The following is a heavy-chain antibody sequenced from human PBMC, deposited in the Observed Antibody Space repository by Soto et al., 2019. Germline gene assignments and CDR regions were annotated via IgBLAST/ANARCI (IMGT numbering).Heavy chain of an antibody. CDR1: GYTFSNYG. CDR3: AXDPGFGFGYSYAFAMDV. J-gene: IGHJ6*02. V-gene: IGHV1-18*01. Sequence: ASVKVSCKASGYTFSNYGISWVPQGPGQGLEWMGWISGYNGNTHYEEKVQDRIKMTTDTSTSTTYLELRSLRSDDTAVYFCAXDPGFGFGYSYAFAMDVWGQGTTVTVSS. CDR2: ISGYNGNT. D-gene: IGHD5-18*01.